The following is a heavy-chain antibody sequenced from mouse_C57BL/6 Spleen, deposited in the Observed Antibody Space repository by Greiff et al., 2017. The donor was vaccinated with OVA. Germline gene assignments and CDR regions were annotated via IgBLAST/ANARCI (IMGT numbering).Heavy chain of an antibody. Sequence: VQLQQSGPELVKPGASVKMSCKASGYTFTDYNMHWVKQSHGKSLEWIGYINPNNGGTSYNQKFKGKATLTVNKSSSTAYMELRSLTSEDSAVYYCARVYYGNYEGYAMDYWGQGTSVTVSS. J-gene: IGHJ4*01. CDR3: ARVYYGNYEGYAMDY. D-gene: IGHD2-1*01. V-gene: IGHV1-22*01. CDR1: GYTFTDYN. CDR2: INPNNGGT.